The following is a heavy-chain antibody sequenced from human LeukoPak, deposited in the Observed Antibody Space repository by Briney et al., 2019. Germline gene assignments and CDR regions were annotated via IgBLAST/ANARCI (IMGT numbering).Heavy chain of an antibody. CDR1: GGSISSSCYY. CDR2: IYYSGST. CDR3: ARVRSYIYYYYYMDV. Sequence: SETLSLTCTVSGGSISSSCYYWGWIRQPPGKGLEWIGSIYYSGSTYYNPSLKSRVTISVDTSKNQFSLKLSSVTAADTAVYYCARVRSYIYYYYYMDVWGKGTTVTVSS. J-gene: IGHJ6*03. V-gene: IGHV4-39*07. D-gene: IGHD1-26*01.